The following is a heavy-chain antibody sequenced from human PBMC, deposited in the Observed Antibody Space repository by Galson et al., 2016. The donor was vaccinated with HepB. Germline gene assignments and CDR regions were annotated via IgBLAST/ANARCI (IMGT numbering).Heavy chain of an antibody. D-gene: IGHD3-10*01. CDR3: AKVLGRFGPGGDAFDI. CDR1: GFTFSDYT. J-gene: IGHJ3*02. Sequence: SLRLSCAASGFTFSDYTINWVRQAPGKGLEWVSTISGSGITTHYADSVKGRFTISRDNSKNTLYLQMNSLRAEDTAVYYCAKVLGRFGPGGDAFDIWGQGTMVTVSS. CDR2: ISGSGITT. V-gene: IGHV3-23*01.